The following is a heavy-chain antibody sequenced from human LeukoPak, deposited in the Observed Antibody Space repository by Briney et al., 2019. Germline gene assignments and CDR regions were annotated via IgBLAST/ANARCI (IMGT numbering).Heavy chain of an antibody. CDR3: ARGPRSSSWLPRGWFDP. J-gene: IGHJ5*02. CDR2: INPNSGGT. D-gene: IGHD6-13*01. V-gene: IGHV1-2*02. Sequence: ASVKVSCKASGYTFTGYYMHWVRQAPGQGLEWMGWINPNSGGTNYAQKFQGRVTMTRDTSISTAYMELSRLRSDDTAVYYCARGPRSSSWLPRGWFDPWGQGTLVTVSS. CDR1: GYTFTGYY.